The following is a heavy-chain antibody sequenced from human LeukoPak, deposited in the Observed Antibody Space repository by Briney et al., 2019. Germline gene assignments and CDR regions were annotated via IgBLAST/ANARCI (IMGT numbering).Heavy chain of an antibody. J-gene: IGHJ3*01. V-gene: IGHV1-18*01. CDR3: ARDGEYNWSDADAFNV. D-gene: IGHD1-1*01. CDR1: GYTFTSYG. Sequence: GASVKVPCKAPGYTFTSYGITWVRQSPGQGLEWVGWISPYNGNTHFAQKLQGRVTMTTDTSTSTAYMELRNLRSDDTAVYYCARDGEYNWSDADAFNVWGHGTMVTVSS. CDR2: ISPYNGNT.